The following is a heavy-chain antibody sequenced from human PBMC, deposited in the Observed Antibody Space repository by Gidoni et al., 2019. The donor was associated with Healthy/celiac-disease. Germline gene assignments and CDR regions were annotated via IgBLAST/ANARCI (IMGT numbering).Heavy chain of an antibody. V-gene: IGHV3-11*01. CDR1: GFTFSDYY. J-gene: IGHJ5*02. CDR3: ARVGPPVSDYSNWGPRGRFDP. D-gene: IGHD4-4*01. CDR2: ISSSGSTI. Sequence: QVQLVESGGGLVKPGGSLRLSCAASGFTFSDYYMSWHRQAPGKGLGWVSYISSSGSTIYYADSVKGRFTISRDNAKNSLYLQMNSLRAEDTAVYYCARVGPPVSDYSNWGPRGRFDPWGQGTLVTVSS.